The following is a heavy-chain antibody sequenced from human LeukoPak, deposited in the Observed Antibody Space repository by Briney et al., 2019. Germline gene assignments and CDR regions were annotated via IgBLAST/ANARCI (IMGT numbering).Heavy chain of an antibody. CDR3: AKDPWTAMAKGYFDY. CDR2: ISGSGGST. J-gene: IGHJ4*02. D-gene: IGHD5-18*01. V-gene: IGHV3-23*01. CDR1: GFTFSSYA. Sequence: GSLRLSCAASGFTFSSYAMSWVRQAPGRGLEWVSAISGSGGSTYYADSVKGRFTISRDNSKNTLYLQMNSLRAEDTAVYYCAKDPWTAMAKGYFDYWGQGTLVTVSS.